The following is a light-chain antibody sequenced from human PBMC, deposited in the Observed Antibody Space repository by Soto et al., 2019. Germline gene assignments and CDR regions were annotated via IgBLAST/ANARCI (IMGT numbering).Light chain of an antibody. J-gene: IGLJ2*01. CDR3: SSYTTIRTVK. Sequence: QSALTQPASVSGSPGQSITISCTGTSSDVGGSNHVSWYQQRPDKAPRLMIYDVTNRPSGVSDRFSGSKSGNTASLTISGLQAEDEADYYCSSYTTIRTVKLGGGTKVTVL. V-gene: IGLV2-14*03. CDR2: DVT. CDR1: SSDVGGSNH.